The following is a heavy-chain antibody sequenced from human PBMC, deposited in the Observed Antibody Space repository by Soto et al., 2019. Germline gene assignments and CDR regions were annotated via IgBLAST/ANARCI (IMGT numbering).Heavy chain of an antibody. D-gene: IGHD2-21*01. CDR1: GFTFDDYA. J-gene: IGHJ5*02. CDR3: AKTRDLGKCGECPDNVPFDP. CDR2: VSWNSGNI. Sequence: EVQLVESGGALVQPGGSLRLSCAASGFTFDDYAMHCVRLAPGKGLEWVSGVSWNSGNIASADSVRGRFTISRDNAKNSVHLQMNSLRGDDTSLYYCAKTRDLGKCGECPDNVPFDPWGQGTLVTVSS. V-gene: IGHV3-9*01.